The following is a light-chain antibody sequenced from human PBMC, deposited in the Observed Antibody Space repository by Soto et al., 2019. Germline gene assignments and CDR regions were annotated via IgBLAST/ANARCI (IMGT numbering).Light chain of an antibody. V-gene: IGKV3-20*01. J-gene: IGKJ4*01. CDR1: QSVSSSY. Sequence: EIVLTQSPGTLSLSPGERATLSCRASQSVSSSYLAWYQQKPGQAPRLLIYGASSRATGSPDRFSGSGSGTDFTLTISRLEPEDFAVYYCQQYGSSPLELTFGGGTKVEIK. CDR2: GAS. CDR3: QQYGSSPLELT.